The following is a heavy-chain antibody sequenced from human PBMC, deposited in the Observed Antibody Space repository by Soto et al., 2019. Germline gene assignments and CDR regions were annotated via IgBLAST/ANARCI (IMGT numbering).Heavy chain of an antibody. CDR1: GYNFNGYY. CDR2: MNPNTSGA. Sequence: QVNLVQSGAEVKKPGASVKVSCKASGYNFNGYYIHWVRQAPGQGLEWMGWMNPNTSGANYAQKFQGKVIMTTDTSISTAYLELRSLTSDDTAVYYCAKVISTIGSKQWLAQTKHQALDYWGQGTLVTVSS. CDR3: AKVISTIGSKQWLAQTKHQALDY. J-gene: IGHJ4*02. D-gene: IGHD6-19*01. V-gene: IGHV1-2*02.